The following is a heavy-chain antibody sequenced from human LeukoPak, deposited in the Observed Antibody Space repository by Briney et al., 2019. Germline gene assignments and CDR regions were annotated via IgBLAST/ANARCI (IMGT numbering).Heavy chain of an antibody. D-gene: IGHD3-22*01. J-gene: IGHJ4*02. V-gene: IGHV3-48*02. CDR3: ARDIGPRYYDSSGYVTD. Sequence: GGSLRLSCAASGSTFSSYSMNWVRQAPGKGLEWVSYISSSSSTIYYADSVKGRFTISRDNAKNSLYLQMNSLRDEDTAVYYCARDIGPRYYDSSGYVTDWGQGTLVTVSS. CDR2: ISSSSSTI. CDR1: GSTFSSYS.